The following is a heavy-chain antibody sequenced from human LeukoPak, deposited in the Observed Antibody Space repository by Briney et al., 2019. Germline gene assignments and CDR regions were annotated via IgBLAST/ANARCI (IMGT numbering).Heavy chain of an antibody. D-gene: IGHD1-26*01. CDR2: IYYSGAT. CDR1: GGSISSYY. V-gene: IGHV4-59*05. CDR3: ATPYSGGYHGLDI. Sequence: PSETLSLTCTVSGGSISSYYWSWIRQPAGKGLEWIGSIYYSGATYYNPSLKSRVTISIDTSKNQFSLKLSSVTAADTAVYYCATPYSGGYHGLDIWGQGTMVTVSS. J-gene: IGHJ3*02.